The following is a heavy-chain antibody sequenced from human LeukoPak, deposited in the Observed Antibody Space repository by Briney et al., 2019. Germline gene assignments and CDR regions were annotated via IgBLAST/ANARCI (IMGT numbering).Heavy chain of an antibody. J-gene: IGHJ4*02. D-gene: IGHD5-24*01. CDR1: GGTFSSYA. Sequence: SVKVSCKASGGTFSSYAISWVRQAPGQGLEWMGRIIPILGIANCAQKFQGRVTITADKSTSTAYMELSSLRSEDTAVYYCARGGDGYNLFIHVRPFDYWGQGTLVTVSS. CDR3: ARGGDGYNLFIHVRPFDY. CDR2: IIPILGIA. V-gene: IGHV1-69*04.